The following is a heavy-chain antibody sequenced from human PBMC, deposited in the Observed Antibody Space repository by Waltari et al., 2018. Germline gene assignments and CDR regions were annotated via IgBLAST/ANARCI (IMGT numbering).Heavy chain of an antibody. D-gene: IGHD6-19*01. V-gene: IGHV3-21*01. Sequence: EVQLVESGGGLVKPGGSLRLSCAASGFTFSSYSMNWVRQAPGKGLEWVSSISSSSSYIYYADSLKGRFTISRDNAKNSLYLQMNSLRAEDTAVYYCSYSSGWYDDYWGQGTLVTVSS. J-gene: IGHJ4*02. CDR1: GFTFSSYS. CDR3: SYSSGWYDDY. CDR2: ISSSSSYI.